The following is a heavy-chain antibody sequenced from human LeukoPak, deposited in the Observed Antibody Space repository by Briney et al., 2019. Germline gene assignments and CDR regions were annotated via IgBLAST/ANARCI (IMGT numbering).Heavy chain of an antibody. Sequence: GGSLRLSCAAPGFTVSSNYMSWVRQAPGKGLGWVSSISSSRSYIYYADSVKGRSTISRDNAKNSLYLQMNSLRAEDTAVYYCARGVRYCSGGNCYSNTLTYMDVWGKGTTVTVSS. CDR2: ISSSRSYI. J-gene: IGHJ6*03. CDR1: GFTVSSNY. V-gene: IGHV3-21*01. D-gene: IGHD2-15*01. CDR3: ARGVRYCSGGNCYSNTLTYMDV.